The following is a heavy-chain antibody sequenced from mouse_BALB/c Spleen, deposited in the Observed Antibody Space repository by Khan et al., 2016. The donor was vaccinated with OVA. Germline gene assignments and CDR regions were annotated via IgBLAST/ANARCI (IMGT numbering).Heavy chain of an antibody. CDR2: INPSNGYT. D-gene: IGHD2-14*01. CDR1: GYTFTSYT. V-gene: IGHV1-4*01. CDR3: VRDWAYHRNDGWVAD. J-gene: IGHJ3*01. Sequence: QVQLQQSGAELARPGASVKMSCKASGYTFTSYTIHWIKLRPGQGLEWIGFINPSNGYTNYNQKFKDKATLTADKSSTTFYMQLRSLTSDDYAVYNCVRDWAYHRNDGWVADWGQGTLVTVSA.